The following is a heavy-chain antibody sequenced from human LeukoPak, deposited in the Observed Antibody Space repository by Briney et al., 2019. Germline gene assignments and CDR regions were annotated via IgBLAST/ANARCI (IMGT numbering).Heavy chain of an antibody. CDR1: GYTFTSYG. D-gene: IGHD3-22*01. CDR2: ISVHSGQT. V-gene: IGHV1-18*01. CDR3: AREGYYYDTRNGDGH. Sequence: ASVKVSCKASGYTFTSYGISWVRQAPGQGLEWMGRISVHSGQTNYVQKFQDRVTMTTDTSTSTAYMELRSLGSGDTAVYYCAREGYYYDTRNGDGHWGQGTLVTVSS. J-gene: IGHJ4*02.